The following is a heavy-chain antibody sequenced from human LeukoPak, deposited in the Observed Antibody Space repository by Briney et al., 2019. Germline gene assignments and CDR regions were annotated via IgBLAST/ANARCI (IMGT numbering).Heavy chain of an antibody. CDR3: ARETYVNNAPGVDY. CDR2: ISGSATST. CDR1: GFTFSSYA. Sequence: PGGSLRLSCAASGFTFSSYAMSWVRQAPGKGLEWVSAISGSATSTYYADSVKGRFTISSDNSKNTLYLQMNSLRAEDTAVYYCARETYVNNAPGVDYWGQGTLVTVSS. V-gene: IGHV3-23*01. D-gene: IGHD3-10*02. J-gene: IGHJ4*02.